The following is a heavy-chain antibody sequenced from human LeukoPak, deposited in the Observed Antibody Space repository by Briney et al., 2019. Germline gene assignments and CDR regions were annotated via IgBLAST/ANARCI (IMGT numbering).Heavy chain of an antibody. CDR2: ISGSGGST. CDR1: GFTFSTYA. V-gene: IGHV3-23*01. CDR3: AKDRGPTYYDF. D-gene: IGHD3-3*01. Sequence: PGGPLRLSCAASGFTFSTYAMSWVRQAPGKGREWGSAISGSGGSTYYAYSVKGRFTISRDNSKTTLYLQMNSLRAEDTAVYYCAKDRGPTYYDFWGQGTLVTVSS. J-gene: IGHJ4*02.